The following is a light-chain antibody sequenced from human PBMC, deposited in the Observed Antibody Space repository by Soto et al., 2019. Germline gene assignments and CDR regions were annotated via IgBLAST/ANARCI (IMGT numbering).Light chain of an antibody. J-gene: IGKJ2*01. V-gene: IGKV3-15*01. CDR1: QSVFRS. CDR3: QQYNNWPPMYT. Sequence: EIVLTQSPATLSVSPGERVTLSCRASQSVFRSLVWYQQKLGQAPRLLIYGASTRAAGIPDRFSGSGSGTEFTLTLSRLQSEDFAVYFCQQYNNWPPMYTFGQGTKVDIK. CDR2: GAS.